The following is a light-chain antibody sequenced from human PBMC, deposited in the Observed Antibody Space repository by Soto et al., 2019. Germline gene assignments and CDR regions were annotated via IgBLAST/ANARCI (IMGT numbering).Light chain of an antibody. CDR1: SSNIGENF. CDR3: ATWDDSFRGL. J-gene: IGLJ3*02. Sequence: QSVLTQPPSVSGTPGQRITISCSGDSSNIGENFVYWYQQVPETAPKLLIYRNDERPSGVPDRFSASKSGTSASQAISGLRSEDEADYYCATWDDSFRGLFGGGTKLTVL. CDR2: RND. V-gene: IGLV1-47*01.